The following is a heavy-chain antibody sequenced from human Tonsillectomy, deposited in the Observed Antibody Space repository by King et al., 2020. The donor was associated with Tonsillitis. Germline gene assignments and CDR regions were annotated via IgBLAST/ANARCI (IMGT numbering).Heavy chain of an antibody. Sequence: VQLVESGGDLVQPGGSLRLSCAASGFTFGDYCMSWVRQAPGQGLEWVAKIRRDGTEKYYVDSVRGRFAISRDNATNSVFLQMNSLRAEDTAIYYGARDWREGHNACCDSWGQGTLVTVSP. CDR2: IRRDGTEK. V-gene: IGHV3-7*01. CDR1: GFTFGDYC. J-gene: IGHJ4*02. CDR3: ARDWREGHNACCDS. D-gene: IGHD5-24*01.